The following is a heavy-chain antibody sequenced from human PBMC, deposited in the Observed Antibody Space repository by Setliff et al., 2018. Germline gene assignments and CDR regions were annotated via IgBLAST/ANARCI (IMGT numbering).Heavy chain of an antibody. V-gene: IGHV3-49*04. CDR3: TRDFWPESSGFAFGQ. CDR2: IRSKAYGGTT. J-gene: IGHJ4*02. CDR1: GFTLGNFG. Sequence: GGSLRLSCAASGFTLGNFGMNWVRQAPGKGLEWVGFIRSKAYGGTTEYAASVKGRFTISRDDSKSIAYLRMNSLKIEDTAVYYCTRDFWPESSGFAFGQWGQGTLVTVSS. D-gene: IGHD3-22*01.